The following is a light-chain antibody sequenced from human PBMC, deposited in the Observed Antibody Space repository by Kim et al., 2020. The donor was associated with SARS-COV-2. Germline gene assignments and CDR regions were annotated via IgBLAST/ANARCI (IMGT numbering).Light chain of an antibody. CDR2: GAS. Sequence: SPGERATLSCRASQSVRSNYLAWYQQKPGQAPRLLIYGASRRASGIPERFSGSGSGTDFTLTVSRLEPEDFAVYYCQQYGNSPTTFGQGTRLEIK. CDR1: QSVRSNY. V-gene: IGKV3-20*01. J-gene: IGKJ5*01. CDR3: QQYGNSPTT.